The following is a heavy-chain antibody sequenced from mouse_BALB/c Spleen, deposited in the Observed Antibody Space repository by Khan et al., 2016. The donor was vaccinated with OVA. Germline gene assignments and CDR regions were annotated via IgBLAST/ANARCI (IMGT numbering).Heavy chain of an antibody. J-gene: IGHJ3*01. V-gene: IGHV1S136*01. Sequence: VQLQQSGPELVKPGASVKMSFKASGYTFTSYVMHWVKQKPGLGLEWIGYIYLFNDDTKYNEKFKVKATLTSDKSSNTAYMELSSLTSEDSAVSSFAPVGTYCVSFAYRGVGVLVT. CDR3: APVGTYCVSFAY. CDR2: IYLFNDDT. D-gene: IGHD1-1*01. CDR1: GYTFTSYV.